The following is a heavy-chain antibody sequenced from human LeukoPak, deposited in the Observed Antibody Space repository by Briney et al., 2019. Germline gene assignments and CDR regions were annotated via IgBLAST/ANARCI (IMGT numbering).Heavy chain of an antibody. CDR3: ARELTPLYDILTGSPPVGYYYYGMDV. CDR2: ISYDGSNK. V-gene: IGHV3-30-3*01. CDR1: GFTFSSYA. Sequence: GRSLRLSCAASGFTFSSYAMHWVRQAPGKGLEWVAVISYDGSNKYYADSVKGRFTISRDNSKNTLYLQMNSLRAEDTAVYYCARELTPLYDILTGSPPVGYYYYGMDVWGQGTTVTVSS. D-gene: IGHD3-9*01. J-gene: IGHJ6*02.